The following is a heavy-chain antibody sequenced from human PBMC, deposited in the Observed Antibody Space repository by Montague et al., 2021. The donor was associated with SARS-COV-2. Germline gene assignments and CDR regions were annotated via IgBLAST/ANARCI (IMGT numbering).Heavy chain of an antibody. V-gene: IGHV4-59*01. D-gene: IGHD4-23*01. CDR3: VRDHPYGGPRGAYDI. CDR1: GGSITGYY. Sequence: SETLSLTCTVSGGSITGYYWGWLRRSPGKGLKWIAYIYDGGAVNYNPSLGSRVTISTDTSKNQLSLKVNSVTAADTAVYYCVRDHPYGGPRGAYDIWGQGTVVTVSS. CDR2: IYDGGAV. J-gene: IGHJ3*02.